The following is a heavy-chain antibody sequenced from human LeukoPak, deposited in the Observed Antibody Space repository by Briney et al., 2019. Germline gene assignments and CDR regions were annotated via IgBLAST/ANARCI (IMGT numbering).Heavy chain of an antibody. Sequence: GGSLRLSCAASGFTFSSYAMSWVRQAPGKGLEWVSAISGSGGSTYYADSVKGRFTISRDNSKNTLYLQMNSLRAEDTAVYYCAKVVEIARYCSSTSCYSKWFDPWGQGTLVTVSS. CDR1: GFTFSSYA. V-gene: IGHV3-23*01. J-gene: IGHJ5*02. D-gene: IGHD2-2*01. CDR3: AKVVEIARYCSSTSCYSKWFDP. CDR2: ISGSGGST.